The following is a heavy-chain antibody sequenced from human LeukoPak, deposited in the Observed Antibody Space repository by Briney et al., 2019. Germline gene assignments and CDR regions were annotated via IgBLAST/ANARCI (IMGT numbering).Heavy chain of an antibody. CDR1: GGTFSSYA. CDR2: INTNTGNP. Sequence: ASVKVSCKASGGTFSSYAINWVRQAPGQGLEWMGWINTNTGNPTYAQGFTGRFVFSLDTSVSTAYLQISSLKAEDTAVYYCAREWWDYYHGMDVWGQGTTVTVSS. D-gene: IGHD2-15*01. CDR3: AREWWDYYHGMDV. V-gene: IGHV7-4-1*02. J-gene: IGHJ6*02.